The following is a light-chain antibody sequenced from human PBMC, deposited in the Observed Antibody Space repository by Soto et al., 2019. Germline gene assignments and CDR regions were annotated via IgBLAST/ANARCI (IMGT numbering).Light chain of an antibody. CDR3: RQSFNTPYS. V-gene: IGKV1-39*01. CDR1: QTIGSY. Sequence: DIPMTQSPSSLSASVGDTVTITCRASQTIGSYLSWYHQIPGKPPKLLIYAVSRLQTGVPSRFSGSGSRTDFTLTISSLQAEDYASYYCRQSFNTPYSFGLGT. J-gene: IGKJ2*03. CDR2: AVS.